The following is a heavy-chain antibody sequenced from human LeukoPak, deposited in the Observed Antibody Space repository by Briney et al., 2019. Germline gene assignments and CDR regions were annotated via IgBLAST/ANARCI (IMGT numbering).Heavy chain of an antibody. CDR1: GFTFSSYG. Sequence: GGSLRLSRAASGFTFSSYGMHWVRQAPGKGLEWVAFIRYDGSNKYYADSVKGRFTISRDNSKNTLYLQMNSLKTEDTAVYYCAKGGRVTMIVVAKSAFDIWGQGTMVTVSS. CDR3: AKGGRVTMIVVAKSAFDI. D-gene: IGHD3-22*01. J-gene: IGHJ3*02. CDR2: IRYDGSNK. V-gene: IGHV3-30*02.